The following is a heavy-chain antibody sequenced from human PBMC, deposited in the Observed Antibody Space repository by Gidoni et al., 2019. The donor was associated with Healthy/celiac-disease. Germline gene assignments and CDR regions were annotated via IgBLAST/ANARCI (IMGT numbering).Heavy chain of an antibody. J-gene: IGHJ4*02. Sequence: QVQLVQSGAEVTKPGSSVKVSCKASGGTFSSYTISWVRQAPGQGLEWMGRIIPILGIANYAQKFQGRVTITADKSTSTAYMELSSLRSEDTAVYYCARDGLSGFEDYWGQGTLVTVSS. V-gene: IGHV1-69*08. CDR2: IIPILGIA. CDR1: GGTFSSYT. CDR3: ARDGLSGFEDY. D-gene: IGHD5-12*01.